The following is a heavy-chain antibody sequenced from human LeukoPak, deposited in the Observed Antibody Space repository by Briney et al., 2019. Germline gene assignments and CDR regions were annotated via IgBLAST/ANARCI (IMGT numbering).Heavy chain of an antibody. J-gene: IGHJ4*02. V-gene: IGHV1-2*02. CDR2: INPKRGDT. D-gene: IGHD3-22*01. CDR1: GYTFTGYY. Sequence: ASLKVSCKSSGYTFTGYYIHWVGQAPGQGLEWMGWINPKRGDTDYAQRFQGRITMARDTSMSTAFMELYSLTSDDTAVYYCVIDIAGSEYDNSGVYWGKGPLVTVS. CDR3: VIDIAGSEYDNSGVY.